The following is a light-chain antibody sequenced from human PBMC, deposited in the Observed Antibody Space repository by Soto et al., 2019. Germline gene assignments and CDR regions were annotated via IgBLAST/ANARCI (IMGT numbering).Light chain of an antibody. J-gene: IGKJ5*01. CDR2: GAS. V-gene: IGKV3-20*01. CDR3: QHYGETPIT. Sequence: IFLTQSPGTLSLSPGGRATLSCRASQSVSRRSAWYQHRPGQSPRLLISGASMRASGVPVRFSGSGSGTDFTLTISRLEPEDFAVYYCQHYGETPITFGLGTRLEIK. CDR1: QSVSRRS.